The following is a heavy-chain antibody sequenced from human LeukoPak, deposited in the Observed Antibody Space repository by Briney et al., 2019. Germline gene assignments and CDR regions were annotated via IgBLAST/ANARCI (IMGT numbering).Heavy chain of an antibody. CDR1: GFTFSSYS. J-gene: IGHJ6*02. V-gene: IGHV3-21*01. CDR3: ARDRSGIHYYGMDV. D-gene: IGHD3-10*01. Sequence: GGSLRLSCAASGFTFSSYSMNWVRQAPGKGLEWVSSISSSSSYMYYADSVKGRFTISRDNAKNSLYLQMNSLRAEDTAVYYCARDRSGIHYYGMDVWGQGTTVTVSS. CDR2: ISSSSSYM.